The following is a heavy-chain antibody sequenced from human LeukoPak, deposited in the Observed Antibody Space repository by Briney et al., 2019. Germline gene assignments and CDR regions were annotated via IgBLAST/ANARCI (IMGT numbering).Heavy chain of an antibody. D-gene: IGHD2-2*01. CDR3: ARLVRGFDP. J-gene: IGHJ5*02. CDR1: GGSISSYY. CDR2: IYYSGST. Sequence: PSETLSLTCTVSGGSISSYYWSWIRQPPGKGLEWIGYIYYSGSTNYNPSLKSRVTISVDTSKNQFSLKLSSVTAADTAVYYCARLVRGFDPWGQGTLVTVSS. V-gene: IGHV4-59*08.